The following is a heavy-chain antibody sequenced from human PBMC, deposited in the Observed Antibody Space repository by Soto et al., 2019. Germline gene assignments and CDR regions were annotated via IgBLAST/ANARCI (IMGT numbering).Heavy chain of an antibody. CDR2: ISYDGINK. CDR1: GFTFSSYG. D-gene: IGHD1-1*01. CDR3: AKSVYNWNDGFFDY. J-gene: IGHJ4*02. Sequence: QVQLVEPGGGVVQPGRSLRLSCAASGFTFSSYGMHWVRQAPGKGLEWVAVISYDGINKYYADSVKGRFTISRDNSKNTLYLQMNSLRAEDTAVYYCAKSVYNWNDGFFDYWGQGTLVTVSS. V-gene: IGHV3-30*18.